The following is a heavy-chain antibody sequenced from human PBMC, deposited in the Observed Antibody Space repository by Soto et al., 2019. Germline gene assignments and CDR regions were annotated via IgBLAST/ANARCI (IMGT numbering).Heavy chain of an antibody. J-gene: IGHJ4*02. CDR3: AWANWYSAY. Sequence: QVHLQESGPGLVKPSETLSLTCTVSGGSINNHYWSWIRQPPGKGLEWIGYIYYTGSTNYNPSLKSRVTMSVETSKNQCTLNLTSLTAANTAIYYCAWANWYSAYWGQGTLVTVSS. D-gene: IGHD1-7*01. CDR2: IYYTGST. CDR1: GGSINNHY. V-gene: IGHV4-59*03.